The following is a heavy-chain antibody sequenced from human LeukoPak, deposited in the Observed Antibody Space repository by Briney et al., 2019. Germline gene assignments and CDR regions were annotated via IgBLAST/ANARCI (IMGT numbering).Heavy chain of an antibody. D-gene: IGHD6-13*01. J-gene: IGHJ4*02. V-gene: IGHV1-8*01. CDR2: MNPNSGNT. CDR3: ARGHIAAAGADY. Sequence: EASVKVSCKASGYTFTSYDINWGRQATGQGLEWMGWMNPNSGNTGYAQKFQGRVTMTRNTSISTAYMELSSLRSEDTAVYYCARGHIAAAGADYWGQGTLVTVSS. CDR1: GYTFTSYD.